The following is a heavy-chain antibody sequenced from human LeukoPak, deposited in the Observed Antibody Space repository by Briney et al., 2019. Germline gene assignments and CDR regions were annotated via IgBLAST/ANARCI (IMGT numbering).Heavy chain of an antibody. CDR1: GYTFTTYY. CDR2: IDPSGGGT. D-gene: IGHD3-10*01. J-gene: IGHJ4*02. Sequence: ASVKVSCKASGYTFTTYYMHWVRQAPGQGLEWMGIIDPSGGGTNYAQKFQGRVTMTRDTSTSTVYMELSSLRSEDTAVNYCASLGSGSSRIIDFDYWGQGTLVTVSS. V-gene: IGHV1-46*01. CDR3: ASLGSGSSRIIDFDY.